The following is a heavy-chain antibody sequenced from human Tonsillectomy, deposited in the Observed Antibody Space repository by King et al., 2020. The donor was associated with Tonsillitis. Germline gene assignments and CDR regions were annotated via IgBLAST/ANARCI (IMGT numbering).Heavy chain of an antibody. CDR3: AAEDSSSRGESGAFDI. D-gene: IGHD3-10*01. Sequence: VQLVESGGGVVQPGRSLRLACVASGFTFSSYTMHWVRQAPGKGLEWVAGLWYVGTDKFYADSLKGRFTISRDIAKNTLYLQMDSLRTEDTSVYYCAAEDSSSRGESGAFDIWGQGTMVTVSS. J-gene: IGHJ3*02. V-gene: IGHV3-30-3*01. CDR1: GFTFSSYT. CDR2: LWYVGTDK.